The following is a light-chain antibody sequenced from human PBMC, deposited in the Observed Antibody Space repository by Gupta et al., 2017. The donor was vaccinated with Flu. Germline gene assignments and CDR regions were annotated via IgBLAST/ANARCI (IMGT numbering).Light chain of an antibody. CDR1: QSVSSTY. CDR2: GAS. CDR3: QQYGGSPRVYT. Sequence: ATLSCRASQSVSSTYLAWYQQKPGQAPRLLLYGASSRAAGIADRFSGSGSGTDFTLTISRLEPEDFAVYYCQQYGGSPRVYTFGQGTKLEIK. V-gene: IGKV3-20*01. J-gene: IGKJ2*01.